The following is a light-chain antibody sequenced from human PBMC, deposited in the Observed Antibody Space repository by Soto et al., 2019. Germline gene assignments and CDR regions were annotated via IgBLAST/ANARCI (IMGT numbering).Light chain of an antibody. CDR2: GAS. CDR1: QSVSSSY. J-gene: IGKJ1*01. CDR3: QQYSRSPGT. V-gene: IGKV3-20*01. Sequence: EIVLTQSPGTLSLSPGERATLSCRASQSVSSSYLAWYQQKPGQAHRLLIYGASRRATGIPDRFSGSGSGTDFTLSISKLESEDCAVYCCQQYSRSPGTFGQGTKVEIK.